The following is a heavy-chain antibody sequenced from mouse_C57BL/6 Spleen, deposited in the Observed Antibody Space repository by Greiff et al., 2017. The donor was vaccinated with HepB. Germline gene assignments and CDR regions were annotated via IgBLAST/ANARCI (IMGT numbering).Heavy chain of an antibody. CDR3: VRHGPVVPVFDV. CDR1: GFSFNTYA. D-gene: IGHD1-1*01. V-gene: IGHV10-1*01. CDR2: IRSKSNNYAT. J-gene: IGHJ1*03. Sequence: EVQLQESGGGLVQPKGSLKLSCAASGFSFNTYAMNWVRQAPGKGLEWVARIRSKSNNYATYYADSVKDRFTISSDDSESMLYLQMNNLKTEDTAMYYCVRHGPVVPVFDVWGTGTTVTVSS.